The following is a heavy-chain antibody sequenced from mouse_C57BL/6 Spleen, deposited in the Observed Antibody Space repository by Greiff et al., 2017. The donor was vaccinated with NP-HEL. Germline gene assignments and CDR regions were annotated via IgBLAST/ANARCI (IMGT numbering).Heavy chain of an antibody. CDR1: GFTFSDYG. CDR2: ISSGSSTI. CDR3: ARLNFDY. Sequence: DVMLVESGGGLVKPGGSLKLSCAASGFTFSDYGMHWVRQAPEKGLEWVAYISSGSSTIYYADTVKGRFTISRDNAKNTLFLQMTSLRSEYTAMYYCARLNFDYWGQGTSLTVSS. V-gene: IGHV5-17*01. J-gene: IGHJ2*02.